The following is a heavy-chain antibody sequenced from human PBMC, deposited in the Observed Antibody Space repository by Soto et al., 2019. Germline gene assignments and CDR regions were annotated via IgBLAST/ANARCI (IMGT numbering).Heavy chain of an antibody. J-gene: IGHJ4*02. CDR3: ARDMDPYDFWSGLSPQFDY. D-gene: IGHD3-3*01. CDR1: GGSISSYY. CDR2: IYYSGST. Sequence: SETLSLTCTVSGGSISSYYWSWIRQPPGKGLEWIGYIYYSGSTNYNPSLKSRVTISVDTSKNQFSLKLSSVTAADTAVYYCARDMDPYDFWSGLSPQFDYWGQGTLVTVSS. V-gene: IGHV4-59*01.